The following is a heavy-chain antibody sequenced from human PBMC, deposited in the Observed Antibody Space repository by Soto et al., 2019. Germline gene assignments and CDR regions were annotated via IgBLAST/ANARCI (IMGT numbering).Heavy chain of an antibody. Sequence: ASVKVSCKASGYTFTGYYMHWVRQAPGQGLEWMGWINPNSGGTNYAQKFQGWVTMTRDTSISTAYMELSRLRSDDTAVYYCASNPVNYDFWCDPQAHAFDIWGQGTMVTVSS. V-gene: IGHV1-2*04. CDR1: GYTFTGYY. D-gene: IGHD3-3*01. J-gene: IGHJ3*02. CDR2: INPNSGGT. CDR3: ASNPVNYDFWCDPQAHAFDI.